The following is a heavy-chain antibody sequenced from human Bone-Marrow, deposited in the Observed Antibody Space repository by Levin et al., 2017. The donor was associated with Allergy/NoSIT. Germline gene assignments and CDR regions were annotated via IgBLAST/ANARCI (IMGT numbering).Heavy chain of an antibody. Sequence: GGSLRLSCTASGLTFNDYPIHWVRQAPGKGLEWVAVISSGGRNKYDADSVRGRFTISRDNSKNTLSLQINRLRDEDTAVYYCARELTTNDGSGRRYFDLWGRGTHVTVSS. V-gene: IGHV3-30*04. J-gene: IGHJ2*01. CDR2: ISSGGRNK. D-gene: IGHD4-11*01. CDR3: ARELTTNDGSGRRYFDL. CDR1: GLTFNDYP.